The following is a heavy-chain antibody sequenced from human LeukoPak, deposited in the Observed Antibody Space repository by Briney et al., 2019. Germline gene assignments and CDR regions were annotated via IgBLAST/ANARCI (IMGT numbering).Heavy chain of an antibody. V-gene: IGHV4-4*09. CDR2: IYTSGST. CDR1: GGSISSYY. CDR3: ARRGDCSSTSCYLSNYMDV. D-gene: IGHD2-2*03. Sequence: SEPLSLTCTVSGGSISSYYWSWIRQPPGKGLEWIGYIYTSGSTNYNPSLKSRVTISVDTSKNQFSLKLISVTAADTAVYYCARRGDCSSTSCYLSNYMDVWGKGTTVTVSS. J-gene: IGHJ6*03.